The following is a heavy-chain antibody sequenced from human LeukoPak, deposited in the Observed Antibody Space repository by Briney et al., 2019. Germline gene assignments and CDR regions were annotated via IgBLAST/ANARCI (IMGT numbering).Heavy chain of an antibody. J-gene: IGHJ4*02. Sequence: PSETLSLTCTVSGGSISSSSYYWGWIRQAPGKGLEWIGSIYYSGNTNYNPSLKSRVTISVDTSKNQFSLKLSSVTAADTAVYYCARDPGGMWAAAGYFDYWGQGTLVTVSS. CDR3: ARDPGGMWAAAGYFDY. D-gene: IGHD6-13*01. CDR1: GGSISSSSYY. CDR2: IYYSGNT. V-gene: IGHV4-39*07.